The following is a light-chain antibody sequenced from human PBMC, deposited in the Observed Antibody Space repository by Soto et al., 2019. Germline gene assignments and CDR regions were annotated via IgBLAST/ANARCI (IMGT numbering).Light chain of an antibody. Sequence: DIQMTQSPSSLSVSVGDRVTITCRASQSISYDLNWYQQKPGKAPRLLIYGANSLESGVPLRFSGSGSRTDFTLTINNLQPEDFATYYCQQSYTTPLTFGGGTKVDIK. V-gene: IGKV1-39*01. CDR2: GAN. J-gene: IGKJ4*01. CDR3: QQSYTTPLT. CDR1: QSISYD.